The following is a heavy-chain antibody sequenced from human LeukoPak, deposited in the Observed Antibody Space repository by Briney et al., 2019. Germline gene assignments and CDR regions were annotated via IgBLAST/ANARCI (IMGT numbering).Heavy chain of an antibody. V-gene: IGHV4-61*01. J-gene: IGHJ6*02. Sequence: SETLSLTCTVSGGSISSSNYYWGWIRQPPGKGLEWIGYIYYSGSTNYNPSLKSRVTISVDTSKNQFSLKLSSVTAADTAVYYCARDVHCSGGSCYYYYGMDVWGQGTTVTVSS. CDR1: GGSISSSNYY. CDR3: ARDVHCSGGSCYYYYGMDV. D-gene: IGHD2-15*01. CDR2: IYYSGST.